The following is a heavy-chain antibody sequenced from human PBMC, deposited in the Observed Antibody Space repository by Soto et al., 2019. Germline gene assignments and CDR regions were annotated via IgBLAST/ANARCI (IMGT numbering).Heavy chain of an antibody. D-gene: IGHD3-22*01. Sequence: QVQLVQSGAEVKKPGSSVKVSCKASGGTFSSYAISWVRRAPGQRLEWMGGIIPIFGTANYAQKFQGRVTITADESTSTAYMELSSLRSEDTAVYYCARDGYYYDSSGYYYYSDYWGQGTLVTVSS. V-gene: IGHV1-69*12. CDR1: GGTFSSYA. CDR3: ARDGYYYDSSGYYYYSDY. J-gene: IGHJ4*02. CDR2: IIPIFGTA.